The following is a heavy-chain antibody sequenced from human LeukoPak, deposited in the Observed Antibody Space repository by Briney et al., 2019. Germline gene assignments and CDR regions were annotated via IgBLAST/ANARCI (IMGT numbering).Heavy chain of an antibody. CDR2: IYPGDSDT. Sequence: GESLKISCKGSGYVFTSYWIGWVRQMPGKGLEWMGIIYPGDSDTRYSPSFQGHVTISADKSIITAYLQWSSLKASDTAMYYCARVGYCSGGSCSVGAFDIWGQGTMVTVSS. CDR1: GYVFTSYW. CDR3: ARVGYCSGGSCSVGAFDI. D-gene: IGHD2-15*01. V-gene: IGHV5-51*01. J-gene: IGHJ3*02.